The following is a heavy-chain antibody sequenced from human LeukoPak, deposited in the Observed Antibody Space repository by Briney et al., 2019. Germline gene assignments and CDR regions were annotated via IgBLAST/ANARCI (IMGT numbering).Heavy chain of an antibody. CDR1: GYTFTSYD. Sequence: GASVKVSCKASGYTFTSYDINWVRQATGQGLEWMGWMNPNSGNTGYAQKFQGRVTMTRNTSISTAYMELSSLRSEDTAVYYCARFSGTVTTTDFDYWGQGTLVTVSS. D-gene: IGHD4-17*01. CDR3: ARFSGTVTTTDFDY. J-gene: IGHJ4*02. V-gene: IGHV1-8*01. CDR2: MNPNSGNT.